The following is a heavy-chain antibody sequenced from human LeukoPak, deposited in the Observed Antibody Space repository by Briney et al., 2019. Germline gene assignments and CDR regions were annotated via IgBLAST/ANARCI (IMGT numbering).Heavy chain of an antibody. J-gene: IGHJ4*02. CDR2: INPNTGAT. D-gene: IGHD3-22*01. V-gene: IGHV1-2*02. Sequence: EASVKLSCKASGYTFTGYYVHWVRQAPGQGLEWMGWINPNTGATNYAQALRGRVTMTRDTSITIFYMELSSLRTDDTAVYYCARVLRYDDSSGYYAYWGQGTLVTVSS. CDR3: ARVLRYDDSSGYYAY. CDR1: GYTFTGYY.